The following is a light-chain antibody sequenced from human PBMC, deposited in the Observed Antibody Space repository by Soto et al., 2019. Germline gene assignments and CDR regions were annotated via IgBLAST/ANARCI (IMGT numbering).Light chain of an antibody. CDR3: QQYNNWPPMYT. CDR1: QRVSSN. V-gene: IGKV3-15*01. CDR2: GAS. J-gene: IGKJ2*01. Sequence: EIVMTQSPATLSFSPGERATLSCRASQRVSSNLAWYQQKPGQAPRLLIYGASTRATGIPARFSGSGSGTEFTLTISSLQSEDFAVYYCQQYNNWPPMYTFGQGTKLEIK.